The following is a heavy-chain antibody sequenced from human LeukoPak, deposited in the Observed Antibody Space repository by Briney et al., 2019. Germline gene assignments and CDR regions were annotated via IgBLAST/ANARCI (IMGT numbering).Heavy chain of an antibody. D-gene: IGHD4-23*01. Sequence: SQTLSLTCTVSGDSVTRGSFSWTWIRQAPGKGLEWIGRVYTSGRPLYNPSVKSRVSLSVDTSRSHFSLRLTSVTAADTALYYCAGDDSGGGSFDYWGQGTLVTVSS. CDR1: GDSVTRGSFS. CDR3: AGDDSGGGSFDY. J-gene: IGHJ4*02. CDR2: VYTSGRP. V-gene: IGHV4-61*02.